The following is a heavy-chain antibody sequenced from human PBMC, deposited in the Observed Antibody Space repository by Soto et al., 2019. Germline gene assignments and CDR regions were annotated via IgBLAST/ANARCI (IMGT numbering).Heavy chain of an antibody. CDR1: GYTFTGYY. D-gene: IGHD3-22*01. Sequence: GASAKVSCKASGYTFTGYYMHWVRQAPGQGLEWMGWINPNSGGTNYAQKFQGWVTMTRDTSISTAYMELSRLRSDDTAVYYCARGLVIWYDSSGYYYYDYWGQGTLVTVSS. CDR3: ARGLVIWYDSSGYYYYDY. V-gene: IGHV1-2*04. CDR2: INPNSGGT. J-gene: IGHJ4*02.